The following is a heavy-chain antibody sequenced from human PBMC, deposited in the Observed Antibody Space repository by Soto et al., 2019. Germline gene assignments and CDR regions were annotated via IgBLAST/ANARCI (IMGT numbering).Heavy chain of an antibody. CDR2: RYYSEST. Sequence: SETLSLTCTVSGGSITTGRYYWSWIRQLPGKGLEWIGHRYYSESTYYNPSLKSRVSVLLDTSKNQFSLRLSFVTAADTAMYYCARTKCSGGSCYSWSLDYWGQGTPVTVS. J-gene: IGHJ4*02. D-gene: IGHD2-15*01. CDR1: GGSITTGRYY. CDR3: ARTKCSGGSCYSWSLDY. V-gene: IGHV4-31*03.